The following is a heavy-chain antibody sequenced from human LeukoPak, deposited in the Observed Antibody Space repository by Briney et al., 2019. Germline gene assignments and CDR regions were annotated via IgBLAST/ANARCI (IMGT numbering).Heavy chain of an antibody. Sequence: PGGSLRLSCAASGFTFSSYTMNWVRQAPGKGLEWVSSISSSSSYIYYAGSVKGRFTISRDNAKNSLYLQMNSLRAEDTAVYYCARDGTGYYGSSGYYYFDYWGQGTLVTVSS. CDR2: ISSSSSYI. D-gene: IGHD3-22*01. V-gene: IGHV3-21*01. CDR1: GFTFSSYT. CDR3: ARDGTGYYGSSGYYYFDY. J-gene: IGHJ4*02.